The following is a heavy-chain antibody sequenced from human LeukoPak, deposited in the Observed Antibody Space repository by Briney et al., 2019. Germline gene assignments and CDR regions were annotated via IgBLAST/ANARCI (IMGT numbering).Heavy chain of an antibody. CDR3: TTDLDY. CDR1: GFIFTDVW. CDR2: IKSKSDGGTI. Sequence: PGGSLRLSCAGSGFIFTDVWMSWVRQAPGKGLEWVGRIKSKSDGGTIDYAAPVKGRITMSRDDSRKTLSLEMNNLKTEDTGVYYCTTDLDYLGQGTLVTVSS. J-gene: IGHJ4*02. V-gene: IGHV3-15*01.